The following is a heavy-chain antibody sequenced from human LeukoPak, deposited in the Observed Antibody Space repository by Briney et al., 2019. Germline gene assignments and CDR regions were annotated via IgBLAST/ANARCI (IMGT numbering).Heavy chain of an antibody. CDR1: GGSFSGYY. CDR3: AREDGTSMDNAFDI. J-gene: IGHJ3*02. CDR2: INHSGST. Sequence: SQTLSLTCAVCGGSFSGYYWSWIRQPPGKGLEWIGEINHSGSTNYNPSLKSRVTISEDPSKNQFSLKLSSVTAADTAVYYCAREDGTSMDNAFDIWGQGTMVTVSS. D-gene: IGHD5-18*01. V-gene: IGHV4-34*01.